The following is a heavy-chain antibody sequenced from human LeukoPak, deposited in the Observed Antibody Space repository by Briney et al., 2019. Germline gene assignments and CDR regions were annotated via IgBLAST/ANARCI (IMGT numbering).Heavy chain of an antibody. J-gene: IGHJ4*02. Sequence: GSLRLSCAASGFTFSSYAMHWVRQAPGKGLEWVAVISYDGSNKYYADSVKGRFTISRDNSKNTLYLQMNSLRAEDTAVYYCARDPPYDTMVRGVITDYYFDYWGQGTLVTVSS. V-gene: IGHV3-30*04. CDR3: ARDPPYDTMVRGVITDYYFDY. CDR1: GFTFSSYA. CDR2: ISYDGSNK. D-gene: IGHD3-10*01.